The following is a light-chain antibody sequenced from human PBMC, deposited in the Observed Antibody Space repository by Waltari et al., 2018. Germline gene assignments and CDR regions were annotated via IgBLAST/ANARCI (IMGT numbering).Light chain of an antibody. Sequence: SYELTQPPSVSVSPGQTARITCSGDALPKQYAYWYQQKPGQAPVLVIYKDSERPSGSPERFSVSSSGTTVTLTISGVQAEDEADYYCQSADSSGTFVVFGGGTKLTVL. CDR1: ALPKQY. CDR2: KDS. J-gene: IGLJ2*01. CDR3: QSADSSGTFVV. V-gene: IGLV3-25*03.